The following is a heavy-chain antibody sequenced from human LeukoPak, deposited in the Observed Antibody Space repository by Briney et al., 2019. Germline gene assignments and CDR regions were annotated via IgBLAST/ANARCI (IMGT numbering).Heavy chain of an antibody. CDR2: IVVGSGNT. V-gene: IGHV1-58*02. CDR1: GFTFTSCA. J-gene: IGHJ3*02. CDR3: AAGTRDAFDI. Sequence: ASVKVSCKASGFTFTSCAMQWVRQARGQRLEWIGWIVVGSGNTNYAQKFQERVTITGDMSTSTAYMELSSLRSEDTAVYYCAAGTRDAFDIWGQGTMVTVSS.